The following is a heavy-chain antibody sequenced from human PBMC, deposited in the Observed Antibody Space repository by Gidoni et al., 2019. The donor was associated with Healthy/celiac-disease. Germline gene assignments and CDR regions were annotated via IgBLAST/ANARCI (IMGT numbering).Heavy chain of an antibody. D-gene: IGHD5-18*01. J-gene: IGHJ4*02. V-gene: IGHV3-23*01. CDR2: ISGSGGRT. Sequence: EVQLLESGGGLVQPGGSLRLSYAASGFTFSSDAMSGVRQAPGKGLEWVSAISGSGGRTYYADSVKGRFTISRDNSKNTLELQMNSLRAEDTAVYYCAKFFQGGYSYGCFDYWGQGTLVTVSS. CDR1: GFTFSSDA. CDR3: AKFFQGGYSYGCFDY.